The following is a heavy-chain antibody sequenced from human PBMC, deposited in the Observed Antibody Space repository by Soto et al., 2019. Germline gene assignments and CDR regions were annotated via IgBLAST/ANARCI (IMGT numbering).Heavy chain of an antibody. V-gene: IGHV3-30-3*01. J-gene: IGHJ3*02. CDR1: GFTFSSYA. Sequence: QTGGSLRLSCAASGFTFSSYAMHWVRQAPGKGLEWVAVISYDGSNKYYADSVKGRFTISRDNSKNTLYLQMNSLRAEDTAVYYCARDPGIAVADHAFDIWGQGTMVTVSS. D-gene: IGHD6-19*01. CDR2: ISYDGSNK. CDR3: ARDPGIAVADHAFDI.